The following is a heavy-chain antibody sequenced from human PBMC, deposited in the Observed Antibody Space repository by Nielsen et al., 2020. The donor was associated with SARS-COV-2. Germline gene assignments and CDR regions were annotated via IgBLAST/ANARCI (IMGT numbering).Heavy chain of an antibody. Sequence: GGSLRLSCAASGFTFSSYAMHWVRQAPGKGLEWVAVISYDGSNKYYADSVKGRFTISRDNSKNTLYLQMNSLRAEDTAVYYCATYSSSSLDYYYYYMDVWGKGTTVTVSS. CDR1: GFTFSSYA. D-gene: IGHD6-6*01. CDR3: ATYSSSSLDYYYYYMDV. V-gene: IGHV3-30-3*01. J-gene: IGHJ6*03. CDR2: ISYDGSNK.